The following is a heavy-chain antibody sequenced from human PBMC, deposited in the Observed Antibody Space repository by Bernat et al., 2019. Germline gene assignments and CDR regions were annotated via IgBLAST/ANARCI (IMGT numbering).Heavy chain of an antibody. J-gene: IGHJ3*02. D-gene: IGHD2-2*01. V-gene: IGHV3-7*03. CDR3: ARYCSSTGCTDAFDI. Sequence: EVQLVESGGGLVQPGGSLRLSCAASGFIFSSFWMSWVRQAPGKGLEWVANIKHDGSDQYYVNSMKGRFTSSRDNAKSSLYLQMNSLRAEDTAIYYCARYCSSTGCTDAFDIWGRGTMVTVFS. CDR1: GFIFSSFW. CDR2: IKHDGSDQ.